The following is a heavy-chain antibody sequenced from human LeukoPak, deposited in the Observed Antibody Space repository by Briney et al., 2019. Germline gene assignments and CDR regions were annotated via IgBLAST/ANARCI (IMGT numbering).Heavy chain of an antibody. V-gene: IGHV4-61*01. CDR2: VYHIGTT. Sequence: SETLSLTCTVSGGSIKSPTSYWSWIRQPPGKGLEWIGNVYHIGTTSYNSSLKSRVSISVDTSKNQFSLEMASVTPEDTALYYCARNTTSSPWFDPWGQGTLVIVSS. J-gene: IGHJ5*02. CDR3: ARNTTSSPWFDP. CDR1: GGSIKSPTSY. D-gene: IGHD6-6*01.